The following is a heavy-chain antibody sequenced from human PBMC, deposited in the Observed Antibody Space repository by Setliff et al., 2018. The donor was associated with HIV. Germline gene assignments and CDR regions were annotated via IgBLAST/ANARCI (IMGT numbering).Heavy chain of an antibody. D-gene: IGHD6-13*01. J-gene: IGHJ6*02. CDR3: ASKGTVAAAGTGYYYYYGMDV. V-gene: IGHV7-4-1*02. CDR2: INTNTGKP. CDR1: GYTFTIYA. Sequence: AASVKVSCKASGYTFTIYAMNWVRQAPGQGLEWMGWINTNTGKPTYAQGFTGRFVFSLDTSVNTAYLQISSIKAEDTAVYYCASKGTVAAAGTGYYYYYGMDVWGQGTTVTVS.